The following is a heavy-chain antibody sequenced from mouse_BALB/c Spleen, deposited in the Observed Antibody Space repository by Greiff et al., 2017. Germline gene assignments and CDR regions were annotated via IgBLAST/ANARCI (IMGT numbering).Heavy chain of an antibody. V-gene: IGHV2-2*02. J-gene: IGHJ4*01. Sequence: VKLMESGPGLVQPSQSLSITCTVSGFSLTSYGVHWVRQSPGKGLEWLGVIWSGGSTDYNAAFISRLSISKDNSKSQVFFKMNSLQANDTAIYYCARTDPNYYAMDYWGQGTSVTVSS. CDR1: GFSLTSYG. CDR2: IWSGGST. CDR3: ARTDPNYYAMDY.